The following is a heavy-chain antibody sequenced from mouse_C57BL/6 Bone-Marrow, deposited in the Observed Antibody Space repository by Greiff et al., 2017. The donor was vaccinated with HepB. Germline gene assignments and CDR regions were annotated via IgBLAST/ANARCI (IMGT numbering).Heavy chain of an antibody. V-gene: IGHV5-16*01. D-gene: IGHD4-1*02. J-gene: IGHJ1*03. CDR1: GFTFSDYY. CDR3: ARDQLGREWYFDV. Sequence: EVQLVESEGGLVQPGSSMKLSCTASGFTFSDYYMAWVRQVPEKGLEWVANINYDGSSTYYLDSLKSRFIISRDNAKNILYLQMSSLKSEDTATYYCARDQLGREWYFDVWGTGTTVTVSS. CDR2: INYDGSST.